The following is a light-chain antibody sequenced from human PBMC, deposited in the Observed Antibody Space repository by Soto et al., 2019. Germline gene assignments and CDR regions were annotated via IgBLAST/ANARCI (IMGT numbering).Light chain of an antibody. CDR2: EVN. CDR1: SSDIGDYTH. V-gene: IGLV2-8*01. CDR3: SSYAGSSNV. Sequence: QSALTQPASVSGSPGQSITISCTGTSSDIGDYTHVSWYQQHPGKAPKLMIYEVNKRPSGVPDRFSGSKSGNTASLTVSGLQAEDEADYYCSSYAGSSNVFGTGTKLTVL. J-gene: IGLJ1*01.